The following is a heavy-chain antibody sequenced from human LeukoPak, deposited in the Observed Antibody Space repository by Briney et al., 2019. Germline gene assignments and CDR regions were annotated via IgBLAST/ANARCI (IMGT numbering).Heavy chain of an antibody. Sequence: RFGESLKISCAASGFTFDDYGMSWVRQAPGKGLEWVSGINWNGGSTGYADSVKGRFTISRDNAKNSLYLQMNSLRAEDTALYYCARRSYDSSGYYYRGYFDYWGQGTLVTVSS. CDR3: ARRSYDSSGYYYRGYFDY. D-gene: IGHD3-22*01. CDR1: GFTFDDYG. CDR2: INWNGGST. V-gene: IGHV3-20*04. J-gene: IGHJ4*02.